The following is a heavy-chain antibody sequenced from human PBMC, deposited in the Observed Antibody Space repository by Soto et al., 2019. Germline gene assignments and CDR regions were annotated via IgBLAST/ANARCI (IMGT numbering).Heavy chain of an antibody. CDR1: GYTFTSYG. V-gene: IGHV1-69*13. CDR3: ARQRARYYGSGSYYKGDAFDI. Sequence: SVKVSCKASGYTFTSYGISWVRQAPGQGLEWMGGIIPIFGTANYAQKFQGRVTITADESTSTAYMELSSLRSEDTAVYYCARQRARYYGSGSYYKGDAFDIWGQGTMVTVSS. J-gene: IGHJ3*02. CDR2: IIPIFGTA. D-gene: IGHD3-10*01.